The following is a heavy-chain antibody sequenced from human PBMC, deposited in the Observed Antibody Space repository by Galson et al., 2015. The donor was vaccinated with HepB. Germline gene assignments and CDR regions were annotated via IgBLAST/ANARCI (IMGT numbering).Heavy chain of an antibody. Sequence: SLRLSCAASGLAFSRSDMHWVRQAPGRGLEWVAIISYDGGKKYYAKSVQGRFTISRDNSKSTLFLLMNNMRSEDTAMYYCTRAVREPDSGYFDSWGQGALVTVSS. J-gene: IGHJ4*02. D-gene: IGHD1-14*01. CDR2: ISYDGGKK. V-gene: IGHV3-30-3*01. CDR3: TRAVREPDSGYFDS. CDR1: GLAFSRSD.